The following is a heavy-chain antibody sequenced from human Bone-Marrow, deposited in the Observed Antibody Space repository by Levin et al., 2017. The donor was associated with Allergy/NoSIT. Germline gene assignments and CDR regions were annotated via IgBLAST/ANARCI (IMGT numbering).Heavy chain of an antibody. CDR3: AHTDPSIVVATA. CDR1: GFSLTTSGVG. V-gene: IGHV2-5*01. CDR2: IYWYDAK. J-gene: IGHJ1*01. Sequence: ESGPTLVKPTQTLTLTCTFSGFSLTTSGVGVGWIRQPPGKALEWLALIYWYDAKHYSPSLKRRLTISQDTSKNSVFLTITNMYHLATATFYCAHTDPSIVVATAWGQGARVSVSS. D-gene: IGHD1-26*01.